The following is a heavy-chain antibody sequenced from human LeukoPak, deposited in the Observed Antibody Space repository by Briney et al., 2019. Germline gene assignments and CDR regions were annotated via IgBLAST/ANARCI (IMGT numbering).Heavy chain of an antibody. D-gene: IGHD3/OR15-3a*01. J-gene: IGHJ4*02. CDR1: GFTFGDYA. CDR2: VSYDGSDK. CDR3: ARDGTGRLYLEY. V-gene: IGHV3-30*04. Sequence: GGSLRLSCTASGFTFGDYAMSWVRQAPGKGLEWVAVVSYDGSDKYYADSGKGRFTISRDNSKNTLYLQMNSLRTEDTAVYYCARDGTGRLYLEYWGQGTLVTVSS.